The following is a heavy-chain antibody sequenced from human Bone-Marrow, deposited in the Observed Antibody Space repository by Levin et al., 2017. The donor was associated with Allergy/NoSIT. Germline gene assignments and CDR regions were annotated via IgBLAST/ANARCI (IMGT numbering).Heavy chain of an antibody. CDR2: INHSGST. J-gene: IGHJ4*02. V-gene: IGHV4-34*01. CDR1: GGSFSGYY. CDR3: ARVFLEPTAMVFYYFDY. D-gene: IGHD5-18*01. Sequence: SETLSLTCAVYGGSFSGYYWSWIRQPPGKGLEWLGEINHSGSTNYNPSLKSRVTISVDTSKNQFSLKLSSVTAADTAVYYCARVFLEPTAMVFYYFDYWGQGTLVTVSS.